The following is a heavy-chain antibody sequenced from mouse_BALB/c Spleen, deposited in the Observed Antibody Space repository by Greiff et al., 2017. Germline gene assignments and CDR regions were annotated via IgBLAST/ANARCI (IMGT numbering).Heavy chain of an antibody. CDR1: GYTFSSYW. D-gene: IGHD4-1*01. J-gene: IGHJ2*01. Sequence: VKVVESGAELMKPGASVKISCKATGYTFSSYWIEWVKQRPGHGLEWIGEILPGSGSTNYNEKFKGKATFTADTSSNTAYMQLSSLTSEDSAVYYCARTGKDYWGQGTTLTVSS. V-gene: IGHV1-9*01. CDR2: ILPGSGST. CDR3: ARTGKDY.